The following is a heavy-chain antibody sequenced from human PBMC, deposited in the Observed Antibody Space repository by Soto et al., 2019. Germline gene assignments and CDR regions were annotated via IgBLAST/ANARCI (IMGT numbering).Heavy chain of an antibody. D-gene: IGHD2-21*02. J-gene: IGHJ6*02. V-gene: IGHV4-59*01. CDR3: ARDLWGYCGTDCYPLDV. CDR1: GGSIRSYY. CDR2: LYNSGST. Sequence: QVRLQESGPGLVKPSETLSLTCTVSGGSIRSYYWSWIRQAPGKGLEWIGYLYNSGSTVYNPSLKSRATISVDTSKNQLSLKLNSVTAADTAVYYCARDLWGYCGTDCYPLDVWGQGTTVTVSS.